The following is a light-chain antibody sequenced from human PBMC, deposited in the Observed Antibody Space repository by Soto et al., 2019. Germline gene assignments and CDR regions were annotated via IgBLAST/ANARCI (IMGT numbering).Light chain of an antibody. J-gene: IGKJ5*01. V-gene: IGKV1-13*02. CDR3: QQFNSYPIT. CDR1: QDIRGA. Sequence: AIQLTQSPSSLSASVGDRVTITCRASQDIRGALAWYQQTPGKAPKILIYDVSTLQSGVPSRFSGSSSGTDFSLTISSLQPEDFATYFCQQFNSYPITFGQGTRLDI. CDR2: DVS.